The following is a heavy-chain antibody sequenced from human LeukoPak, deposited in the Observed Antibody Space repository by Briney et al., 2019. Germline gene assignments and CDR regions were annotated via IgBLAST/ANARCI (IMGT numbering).Heavy chain of an antibody. CDR3: AKDMGRGYSYEAVDY. D-gene: IGHD5-18*01. CDR2: ISGDGGST. J-gene: IGHJ4*02. Sequence: GGSLRLSCAASGFTFDDYAMRWVRQAPGEGLEWVSLISGDGGSTHYADSVKGRFTISRDNSKNSLYLQMNSLRTEDTALYYCAKDMGRGYSYEAVDYWGQGTLVTVSS. CDR1: GFTFDDYA. V-gene: IGHV3-43*02.